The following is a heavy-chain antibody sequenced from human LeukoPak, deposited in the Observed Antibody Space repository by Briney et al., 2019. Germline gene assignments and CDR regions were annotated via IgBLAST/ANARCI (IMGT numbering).Heavy chain of an antibody. CDR3: ARTGGSPIYYYYYMDV. D-gene: IGHD1-14*01. J-gene: IGHJ6*03. V-gene: IGHV3-7*01. CDR1: GFTFSSYW. Sequence: PGGSLRLSCAASGFTFSSYWMSWVRQAPGKGLEWVANIKQDGSEKYYVDSVKGRFTISRDNAKNSLYLQMNSLRAEDTAVYYCARTGGSPIYYYYYMDVWGKGTTVTVSS. CDR2: IKQDGSEK.